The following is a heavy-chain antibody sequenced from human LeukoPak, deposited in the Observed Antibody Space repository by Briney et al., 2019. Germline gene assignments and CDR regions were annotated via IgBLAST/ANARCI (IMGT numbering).Heavy chain of an antibody. D-gene: IGHD6-19*01. CDR2: IYSGGST. CDR3: ARELTVAGNFDY. Sequence: GGSLRLSCAASGFTVSSNYMSWVRQAPGKGLEWVSVIYSGGSTYYADSVKGRFTISRDNSKNTLYLQMNSLRAEDTAVYYCARELTVAGNFDYWGQGTLVTVSS. J-gene: IGHJ4*02. V-gene: IGHV3-53*01. CDR1: GFTVSSNY.